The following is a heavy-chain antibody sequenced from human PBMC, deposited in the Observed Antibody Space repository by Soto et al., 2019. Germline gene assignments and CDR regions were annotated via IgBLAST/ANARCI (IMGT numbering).Heavy chain of an antibody. CDR1: GYTFTSYY. D-gene: IGHD6-19*01. V-gene: IGHV1-46*01. Sequence: ASVKVSCKASGYTFTSYYMHWVRQDAGQGLEWKGKIKQSGGSTSYAQKFQGRVTMTRDTSTSTVYMELSSLRSEDTAVYYCARGPAHSSGPHWGQGTLVTVSS. CDR3: ARGPAHSSGPH. CDR2: IKQSGGST. J-gene: IGHJ4*02.